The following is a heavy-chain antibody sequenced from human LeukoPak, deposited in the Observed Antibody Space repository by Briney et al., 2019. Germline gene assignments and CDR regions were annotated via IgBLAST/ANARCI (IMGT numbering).Heavy chain of an antibody. V-gene: IGHV4-4*07. Sequence: ASETLSLTCTVSGGSISSYYWSWIRQPAGKGLEWIGRIYSSGSTNYNPSLKSRVTMSVDTSKNQFSLKLNSVTAADTAVYYCARGVEYCSSTSCYPFFDYWGQGTLVTVSS. CDR2: IYSSGST. J-gene: IGHJ4*02. CDR3: ARGVEYCSSTSCYPFFDY. CDR1: GGSISSYY. D-gene: IGHD2-2*01.